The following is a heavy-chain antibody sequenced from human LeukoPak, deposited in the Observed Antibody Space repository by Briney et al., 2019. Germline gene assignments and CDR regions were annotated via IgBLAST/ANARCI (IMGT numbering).Heavy chain of an antibody. J-gene: IGHJ4*02. V-gene: IGHV3-30-3*01. CDR1: GFTFSSYA. CDR3: ARDDSSGYISTY. D-gene: IGHD3-22*01. Sequence: GGSLRLSCAASGFTFSSYAMHWVRQAPGKGLEWVAVISYDGSNKYYADSVKGRFTISRDNSKNTLYPQMNSLRAEDTAVYYCARDDSSGYISTYWGQGTLVTVSS. CDR2: ISYDGSNK.